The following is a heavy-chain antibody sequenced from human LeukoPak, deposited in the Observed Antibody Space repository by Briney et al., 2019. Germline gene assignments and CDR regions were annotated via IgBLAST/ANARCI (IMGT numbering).Heavy chain of an antibody. J-gene: IGHJ5*02. CDR3: ARGRVLLWFGGNNWFDP. CDR2: INTNTGNP. D-gene: IGHD3-10*01. V-gene: IGHV7-4-1*02. CDR1: GYTFTSYA. Sequence: ASVKVSCKASGYTFTSYAMNWVRQAPGQGLEWMGWINTNTGNPTYAQGFTGRFVFSLDTSVSTAYLQISSLKAEDTAVYYCARGRVLLWFGGNNWFDPWGQGTLVTVSS.